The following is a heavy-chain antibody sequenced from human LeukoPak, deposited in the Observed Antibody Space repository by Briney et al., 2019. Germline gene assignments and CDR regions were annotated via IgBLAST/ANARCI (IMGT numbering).Heavy chain of an antibody. CDR3: VKDEYCSSTSCYARFDY. V-gene: IGHV3-64D*06. J-gene: IGHJ4*02. D-gene: IGHD2-2*01. Sequence: GGSLRLSYSASGFTFSSYAMHWVRQAPGKGLEYVSAISSNGGSTYYADSVKGRFTISRDNSKNTLYLQMSSLRAEDTAVYYCVKDEYCSSTSCYARFDYWGQGTLVTVSS. CDR1: GFTFSSYA. CDR2: ISSNGGST.